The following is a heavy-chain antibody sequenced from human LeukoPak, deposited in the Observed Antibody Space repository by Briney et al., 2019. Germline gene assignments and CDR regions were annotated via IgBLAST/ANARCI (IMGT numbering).Heavy chain of an antibody. J-gene: IGHJ6*03. V-gene: IGHV3-33*02. Sequence: GGSLRLSCAASGFTFSNYGMHWDRQAPGKGLEWLAIMWCDGSIKYYADSAKGRFTISRDNSKNTVFLQMNSLRAEDTAVYYCARGRDGYNYYYYYYMDVWGKGTTVTVSS. D-gene: IGHD5-24*01. CDR1: GFTFSNYG. CDR3: ARGRDGYNYYYYYYMDV. CDR2: MWCDGSIK.